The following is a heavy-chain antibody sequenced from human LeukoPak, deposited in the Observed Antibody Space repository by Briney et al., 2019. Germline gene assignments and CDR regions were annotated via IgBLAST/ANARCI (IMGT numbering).Heavy chain of an antibody. CDR2: TSYDGSNK. CDR1: GFTFSSYA. D-gene: IGHD3-3*01. Sequence: GGSLRLSCAASGFTFSSYAMHWVRQAPGKGLEWVAVTSYDGSNKYYADSVKGRFTISRDNSKNTLYLQMNSLRAEDTAVHYCARWGGQYDFWSGYYSFDYWGQGTLVTVSS. V-gene: IGHV3-30*04. J-gene: IGHJ4*02. CDR3: ARWGGQYDFWSGYYSFDY.